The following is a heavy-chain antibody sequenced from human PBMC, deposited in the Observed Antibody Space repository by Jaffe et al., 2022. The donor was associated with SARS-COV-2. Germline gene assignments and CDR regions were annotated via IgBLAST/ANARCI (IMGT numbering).Heavy chain of an antibody. D-gene: IGHD3-9*01. J-gene: IGHJ1*01. V-gene: IGHV7-4-1*02. CDR1: GDFTTYA. CDR3: ARGLFDWSFFHH. CDR2: INTDTGNP. Sequence: QVQLVQSGSELKKPGASVKVSCQASGDFTTYAIHWVRQAPGQGPEWMGWINTDTGNPTYVQGFRGRFVFSLDTSVNTAYLQINSLKAEDTAVYYCARGLFDWSFFHHWGPGTQVTVSS.